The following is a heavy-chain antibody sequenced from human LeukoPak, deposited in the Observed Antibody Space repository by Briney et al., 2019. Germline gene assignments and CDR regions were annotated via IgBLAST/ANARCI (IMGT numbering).Heavy chain of an antibody. CDR1: GFTFSSYA. CDR2: ISGSGGST. D-gene: IGHD3-10*01. Sequence: GGSLRLSRAASGFTFSSYAMSWVRQAPGKGLEWVSAISGSGGSTYYADSVKGRFTISRDNSKNTLYLQMNSLRAEDTAVYYCAKDQRLVGLGELPLPDYWGQGTLVTVSS. CDR3: AKDQRLVGLGELPLPDY. J-gene: IGHJ4*02. V-gene: IGHV3-23*01.